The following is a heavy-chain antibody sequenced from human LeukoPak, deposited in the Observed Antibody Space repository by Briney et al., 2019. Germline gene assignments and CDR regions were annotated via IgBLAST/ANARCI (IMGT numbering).Heavy chain of an antibody. D-gene: IGHD2-21*02. CDR3: ARYCGGDCYDRFQYYFDY. V-gene: IGHV4-34*01. J-gene: IGHJ4*02. CDR1: GFTFNIYA. Sequence: SGGSLRLSCAVSGFTFNIYAMSWVRQPPGKGLEWIGEINHSGSTNYNPSLKSRVTISVDTSKNQFSLKLSSVTAADTAVYYCARYCGGDCYDRFQYYFDYWGQGTLVTVSS. CDR2: INHSGST.